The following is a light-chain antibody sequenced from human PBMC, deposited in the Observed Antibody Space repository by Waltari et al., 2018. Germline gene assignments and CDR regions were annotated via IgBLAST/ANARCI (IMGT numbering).Light chain of an antibody. CDR2: GAS. CDR3: QQYGSSVPFT. V-gene: IGKV3-20*01. CDR1: QSVSNSY. J-gene: IGKJ3*01. Sequence: EIVLTQSPGTLSLSPGARPTLSCRASQSVSNSYLAWYQQKPGQAPRLLFYGASSRATGIPDRFSGSGSGTDFTLTISRLEVEDVAVYYCQQYGSSVPFTFGPGTKVDIK.